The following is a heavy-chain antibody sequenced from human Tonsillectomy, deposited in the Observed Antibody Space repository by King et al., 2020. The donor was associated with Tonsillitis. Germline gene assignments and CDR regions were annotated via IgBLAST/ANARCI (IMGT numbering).Heavy chain of an antibody. CDR3: AIYGIGLSDWYVDL. CDR2: IAYDASYE. V-gene: IGHV3-30*03. D-gene: IGHD3-10*01. J-gene: IGHJ2*01. CDR1: GFTFGNYA. Sequence: VQLVESGGGVVQPGTSLRLSCAASGFTFGNYAMHWVRQAPGKGLGWVALIAYDASYENYGDSVKGRFTISRDNSKNTLYLEMNSLRVEDTAVYYCAIYGIGLSDWYVDLWGRGTLVTVAS.